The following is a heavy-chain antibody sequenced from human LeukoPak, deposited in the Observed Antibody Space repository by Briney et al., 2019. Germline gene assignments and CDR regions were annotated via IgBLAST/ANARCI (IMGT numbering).Heavy chain of an antibody. Sequence: SETLSLTCTVSGGSISSYYWSWIRQPAGKGLEWIGRIYISGSTNYNPSLKSRVTMSVDTSKNQFSLKLSSVTAADTAVYYCARDRGTWSDDGFDCWGQGTLVTVSS. V-gene: IGHV4-4*07. CDR3: ARDRGTWSDDGFDC. CDR1: GGSISSYY. CDR2: IYISGST. J-gene: IGHJ4*02. D-gene: IGHD1-1*01.